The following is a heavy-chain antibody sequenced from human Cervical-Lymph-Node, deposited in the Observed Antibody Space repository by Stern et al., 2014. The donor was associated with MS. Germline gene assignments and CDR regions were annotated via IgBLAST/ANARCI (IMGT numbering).Heavy chain of an antibody. V-gene: IGHV3-7*03. J-gene: IGHJ4*02. CDR1: GFTFSSSW. CDR2: IKQDGSEK. Sequence: EVQLVQSGGGLVQPGGCLRLSCAASGFTFSSSWMSLVRQAPGKGLDWVANIKQDGSEKYYVDSVKGRFTISRDNAKNSLYLRMCSLRAEDTAMYHCARDLAWNIGDSWGQGTLVTVSS. CDR3: ARDLAWNIGDS. D-gene: IGHD1/OR15-1a*01.